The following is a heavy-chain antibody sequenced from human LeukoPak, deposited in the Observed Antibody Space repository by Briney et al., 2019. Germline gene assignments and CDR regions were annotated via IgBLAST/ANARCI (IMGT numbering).Heavy chain of an antibody. D-gene: IGHD3-22*01. V-gene: IGHV3-30*03. CDR2: ISYDGSNK. J-gene: IGHJ4*02. CDR3: ARVYDSSGSFDY. CDR1: GFTFSSYG. Sequence: PGGSLRLSCAASGFTFSSYGMHWVRQAPGKGLEWVAVISYDGSNKYYAGSVKGRFTISRDNSKNTLYLQMNSLRAEDTAVYYCARVYDSSGSFDYWGQGTLVTVSS.